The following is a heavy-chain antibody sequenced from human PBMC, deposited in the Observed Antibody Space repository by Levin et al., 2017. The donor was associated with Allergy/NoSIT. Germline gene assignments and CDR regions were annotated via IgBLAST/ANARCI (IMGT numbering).Heavy chain of an antibody. J-gene: IGHJ4*02. CDR2: IYYSGST. CDR1: GGSISSSSYY. Sequence: SETLSLTCTVSGGSISSSSYYWGWIRQPPGKGLEWIGSIYYSGSTYYNPSLKSRVTISVDTSKNQFSLKLSSVTAADTAVYYCARDSGIGTTVVTPDYWGQGTLVTVSS. CDR3: ARDSGIGTTVVTPDY. D-gene: IGHD4-23*01. V-gene: IGHV4-39*07.